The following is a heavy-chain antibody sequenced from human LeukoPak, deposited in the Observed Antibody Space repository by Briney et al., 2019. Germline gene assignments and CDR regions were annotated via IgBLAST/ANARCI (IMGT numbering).Heavy chain of an antibody. CDR1: GFTFSSYS. V-gene: IGHV3-21*01. CDR2: ISSSSSYI. CDR3: ARDLGWHKIVGTTGFDY. Sequence: PGGSLRLSCAASGFTFSSYSMNWVRQAPGKGLEWVSSISSSSSYIYYADSVKGRFTISRDNAKNSLYLQMNSLRAEDTAVYYCARDLGWHKIVGTTGFDYLGQGTLVTVSS. J-gene: IGHJ4*02. D-gene: IGHD1-7*01.